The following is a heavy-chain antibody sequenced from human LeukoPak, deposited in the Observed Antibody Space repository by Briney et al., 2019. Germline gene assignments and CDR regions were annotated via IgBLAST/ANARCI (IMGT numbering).Heavy chain of an antibody. CDR3: ACGYSSSLNGMDV. J-gene: IGHJ6*02. CDR1: GYSFTTYA. D-gene: IGHD6-13*01. V-gene: IGHV7-4-1*02. Sequence: ASVKVSCKASGYSFTTYAMNWVRQAPGQGLEWMGWINTNTGNPTYAQGFTGRFVFSLDTSVSTAYLQISSLKAEDTAVYYRACGYSSSLNGMDVWGQGTTVTVSS. CDR2: INTNTGNP.